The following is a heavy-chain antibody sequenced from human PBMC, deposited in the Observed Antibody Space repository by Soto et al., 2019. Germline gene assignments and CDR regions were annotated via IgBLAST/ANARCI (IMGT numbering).Heavy chain of an antibody. D-gene: IGHD6-13*01. CDR3: ARDSSSRIYYYYYYMDV. CDR2: IIPILGIA. CDR1: GGTFSSYT. V-gene: IGHV1-69*04. J-gene: IGHJ6*03. Sequence: GASVKVSCKASGGTFSSYTISWVRQAPGQGLEWMGRIIPILGIANYAQKFQGRVTITADKSTSTAYMELSSLRSDDTAVYYCARDSSSRIYYYYYYMDVWGKGTTVTVSS.